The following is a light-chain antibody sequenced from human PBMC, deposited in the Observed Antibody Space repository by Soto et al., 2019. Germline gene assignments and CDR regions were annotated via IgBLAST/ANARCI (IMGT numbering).Light chain of an antibody. CDR1: QSGGSS. CDR3: HQYENWPKT. J-gene: IGKJ1*01. Sequence: EIVLTQSPATLSLSPGERATLSCRASQSGGSSLAWYQQKLGQAPSLLIFGASTRAAGIPARFSGSGSGTEFSLTISGLQSEDFAVYFCHQYENWPKTFGQGTKV. V-gene: IGKV3-15*01. CDR2: GAS.